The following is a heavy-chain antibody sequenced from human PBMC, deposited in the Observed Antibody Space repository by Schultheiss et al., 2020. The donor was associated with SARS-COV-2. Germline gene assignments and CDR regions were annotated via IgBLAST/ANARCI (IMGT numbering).Heavy chain of an antibody. V-gene: IGHV3-48*03. J-gene: IGHJ4*02. D-gene: IGHD3-22*01. Sequence: GESLKISCTASGFTFGDYAMSWFRQAPGKGLEWVSYISSSGSTIYYADSVKGRFTISRDNAKNSLYLQMNSLRAEDTAVYYCARDFADYYDSSGYYGAYWGQGTLVTVSS. CDR3: ARDFADYYDSSGYYGAY. CDR2: ISSSGSTI. CDR1: GFTFGDYA.